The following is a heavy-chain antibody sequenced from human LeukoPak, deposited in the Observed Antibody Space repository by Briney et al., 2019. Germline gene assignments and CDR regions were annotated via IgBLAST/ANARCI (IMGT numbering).Heavy chain of an antibody. CDR1: GFTFSSYG. Sequence: GGSLRLSCAASGFTFSSYGMHWVRQAPGKGLEWVAFIRYDGSNKYYADSVKGRFTISRDNSKNTLYLQMNSLRAEDTAVYYCARGRESITIFGVVTLDAFDIWGQGTMVTVSS. J-gene: IGHJ3*02. CDR2: IRYDGSNK. CDR3: ARGRESITIFGVVTLDAFDI. V-gene: IGHV3-30*02. D-gene: IGHD3-3*01.